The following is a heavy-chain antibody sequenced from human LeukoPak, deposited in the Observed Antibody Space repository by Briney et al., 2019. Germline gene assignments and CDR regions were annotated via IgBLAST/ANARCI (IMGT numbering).Heavy chain of an antibody. D-gene: IGHD3-3*01. CDR1: GFNLRGYW. J-gene: IGHJ6*03. Sequence: GGSLRLSCAALGFNLRGYWMSGVRQAPGKGVEWVANIKKDESEKYYVDSEKGRFTIPRDNAKNSLYLQMNSLRAEDTAVYYCAKDVRDYDFWTNYYSYYMDVWGKGTTVSVSS. V-gene: IGHV3-7*01. CDR3: AKDVRDYDFWTNYYSYYMDV. CDR2: IKKDESEK.